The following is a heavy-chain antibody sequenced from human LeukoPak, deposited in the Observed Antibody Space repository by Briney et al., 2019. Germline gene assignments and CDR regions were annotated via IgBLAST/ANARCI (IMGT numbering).Heavy chain of an antibody. J-gene: IGHJ4*02. Sequence: SETLSLTCTVSGGSISSYYWSWIRQPPGKGLEWIGYIYYSGSTNYNPSLKSRVTISVDTSKNQFSLKLSSVTAADTAVYYCAGAPLGYCSGGSCYFDYWGQGTLVTVSS. CDR1: GGSISSYY. V-gene: IGHV4-59*01. D-gene: IGHD2-15*01. CDR2: IYYSGST. CDR3: AGAPLGYCSGGSCYFDY.